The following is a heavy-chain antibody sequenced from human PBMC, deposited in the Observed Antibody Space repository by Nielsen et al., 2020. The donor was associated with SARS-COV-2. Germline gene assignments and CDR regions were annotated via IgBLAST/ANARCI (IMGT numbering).Heavy chain of an antibody. J-gene: IGHJ4*02. CDR2: ISPYNGHT. D-gene: IGHD2/OR15-2a*01. V-gene: IGHV1-18*04. CDR3: ARGGRVIGAPGPTYS. Sequence: SVKVSCQASGYTFAISHINWVRQAPGQGLEWMGWISPYNGHTNYAEKFRGRFTMTADTSTDTAYMELTSLSSDDTAFYYCARGGRVIGAPGPTYSWGQGTLVTVSS. CDR1: GYTFAISH.